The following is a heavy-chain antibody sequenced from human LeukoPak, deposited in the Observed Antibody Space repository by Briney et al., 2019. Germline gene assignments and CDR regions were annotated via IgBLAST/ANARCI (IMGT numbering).Heavy chain of an antibody. D-gene: IGHD2-21*02. Sequence: GESLKISCKGSGYTFSSYWIGWVRQMPGKSLEWMGIISPDDSDTRYSPSFQGQVTISADKSISTAYLQWSSLKASDTAMYYCARFDCGSDCFSDYWGQGTLVTVSS. CDR2: ISPDDSDT. CDR1: GYTFSSYW. CDR3: ARFDCGSDCFSDY. V-gene: IGHV5-51*01. J-gene: IGHJ4*02.